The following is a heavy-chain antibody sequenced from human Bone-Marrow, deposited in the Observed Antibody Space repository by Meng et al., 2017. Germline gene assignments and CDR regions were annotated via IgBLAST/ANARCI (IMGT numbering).Heavy chain of an antibody. CDR1: GFTFSSYG. Sequence: QIQLVESGGGVVQPGGSLRLSCATSGFTFSSYGMHWVRQAPGKGLEWVAVISYDGSNKYYADSVKGRFTISRDNSKNTLYLQMNSLRAEDTAVYYCAKDIDDGDYLGSYWGQGTLVTVSS. V-gene: IGHV3-30*18. J-gene: IGHJ4*02. CDR3: AKDIDDGDYLGSY. D-gene: IGHD4-17*01. CDR2: ISYDGSNK.